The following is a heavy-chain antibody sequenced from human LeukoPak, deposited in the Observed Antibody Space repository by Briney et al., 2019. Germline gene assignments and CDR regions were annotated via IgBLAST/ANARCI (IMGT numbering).Heavy chain of an antibody. V-gene: IGHV4-34*01. J-gene: IGHJ3*02. Sequence: SETLSLTCAVYGGSFSGYYWSWIRQPPGKGLEWIGEINHSGSTNYNPSLKSRVTISVDTSKNQFSLKLSSVTAADTAVYYCARWRPAELENAFDIWGQGTMVTVSS. CDR3: ARWRPAELENAFDI. CDR1: GGSFSGYY. D-gene: IGHD6-13*01. CDR2: INHSGST.